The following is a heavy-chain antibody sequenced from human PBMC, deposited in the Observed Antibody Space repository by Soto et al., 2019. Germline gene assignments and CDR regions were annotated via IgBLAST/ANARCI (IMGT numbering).Heavy chain of an antibody. J-gene: IGHJ6*02. CDR2: IIPIFGTA. CDR3: ARDQGGYSGYDDYYYGMDV. V-gene: IGHV1-69*06. D-gene: IGHD5-12*01. Sequence: QVQLVQSGAEVKKPGSSVKVSCKASGGTFSSYAISWVRQAPGQGLEWMGGIIPIFGTANYAQKFQGGVTITADKSTSTAYMELSSLRSEDTAVYYCARDQGGYSGYDDYYYGMDVWGQGTTVTVSS. CDR1: GGTFSSYA.